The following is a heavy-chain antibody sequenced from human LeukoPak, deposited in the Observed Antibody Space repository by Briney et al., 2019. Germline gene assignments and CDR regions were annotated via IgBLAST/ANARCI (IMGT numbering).Heavy chain of an antibody. D-gene: IGHD3-22*01. CDR1: GFTFSGYS. J-gene: IGHJ3*02. Sequence: PGGSLRLSCAVSGFTFSGYSMKWVRQAPGKGLEWDSYISSSSATIYHADSVKGRFTVSRDNAKNSLYLQMDSLRVEDTAVYYCATDREDYDSSGYYLSDAFDIWGQGTMVTVSS. CDR3: ATDREDYDSSGYYLSDAFDI. CDR2: ISSSSATI. V-gene: IGHV3-48*01.